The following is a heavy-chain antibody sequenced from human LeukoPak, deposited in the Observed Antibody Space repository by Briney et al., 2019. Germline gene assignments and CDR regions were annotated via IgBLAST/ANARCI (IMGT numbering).Heavy chain of an antibody. J-gene: IGHJ4*02. CDR2: IIPIFGTA. V-gene: IGHV1-69*05. D-gene: IGHD3-22*01. CDR3: AGSQPYYYDSSGYYGL. CDR1: GGTFSSYA. Sequence: SVKVSCKASGGTFSSYAISWVRQAPGQGLEWMGGIIPIFGTANYAQKFQGRVTITTDESTSTAYMELSSLRSEDTAVYYCAGSQPYYYDSSGYYGLWGEGTLVTVSS.